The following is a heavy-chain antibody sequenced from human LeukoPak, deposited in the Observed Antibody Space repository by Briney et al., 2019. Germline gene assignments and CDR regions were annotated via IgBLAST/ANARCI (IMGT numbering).Heavy chain of an antibody. CDR3: ARVLKSLEYYYMDV. CDR2: MNPNSGNT. Sequence: ASVKVSCKASGYTFTSYDINCVRQATGQGLEWMGWMNPNSGNTGYAQKFQGRVTMTRNTSISTAYMELSSLRSEDTAVYYCARVLKSLEYYYMDVWGKGTTVTVSS. V-gene: IGHV1-8*01. J-gene: IGHJ6*03. CDR1: GYTFTSYD. D-gene: IGHD1-1*01.